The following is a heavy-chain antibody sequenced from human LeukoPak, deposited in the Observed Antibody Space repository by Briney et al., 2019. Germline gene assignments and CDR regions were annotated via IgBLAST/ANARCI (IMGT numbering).Heavy chain of an antibody. V-gene: IGHV3-23*01. CDR2: ISGSGDST. D-gene: IGHD2/OR15-2a*01. CDR3: ARNVSGQYFDI. CDR1: GFTFSSYA. J-gene: IGHJ2*01. Sequence: GGSLRLSCAASGFTFSSYAMNWVRQPPGKGLECISAISGSGDSTYYADSVKGRFTISRDNSKNTLYLQMNSLRTEDTAVYYCARNVSGQYFDIWGRGTLVTVSS.